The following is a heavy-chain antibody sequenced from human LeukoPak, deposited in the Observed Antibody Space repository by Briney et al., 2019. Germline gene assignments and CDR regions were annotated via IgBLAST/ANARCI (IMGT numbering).Heavy chain of an antibody. Sequence: GGSLRLSCAASGFTFSDYYMSWIRQAPGQGLEWVANIKQDGSEKYYVDSLKGRFTISRDNAKNSLSLQVNSLRAEDTAVYYCARDLFSTAGAYDFWGQGTLVTVSS. CDR1: GFTFSDYY. V-gene: IGHV3-7*01. CDR3: ARDLFSTAGAYDF. J-gene: IGHJ4*02. CDR2: IKQDGSEK. D-gene: IGHD1-26*01.